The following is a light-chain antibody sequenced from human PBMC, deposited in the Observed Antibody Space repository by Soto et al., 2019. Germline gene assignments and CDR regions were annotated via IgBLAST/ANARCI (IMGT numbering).Light chain of an antibody. J-gene: IGKJ1*01. Sequence: DIQMTQSPSSLSASVGDRVTITCRASQSISSYLNWYQQKPGKAPKLLIYAASSLQSGVPSRFNDSRSGTDFTLTISSLHPEDCATYYCQQSYSTETFGQGTTVDIK. CDR3: QQSYSTET. CDR1: QSISSY. CDR2: AAS. V-gene: IGKV1-39*01.